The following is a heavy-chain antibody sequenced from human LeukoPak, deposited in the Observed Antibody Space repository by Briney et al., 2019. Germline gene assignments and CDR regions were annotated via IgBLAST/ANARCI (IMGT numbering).Heavy chain of an antibody. D-gene: IGHD3-9*01. V-gene: IGHV4-59*01. J-gene: IGHJ3*02. CDR3: ARENDILTGYYFAFDI. CDR1: GGSISSYY. Sequence: SSETLSLTCTVSGGSISSYYWSWIRQPPGKGLEWIGYIYYSGSTNYNPSLKSRVTISADTSKNQFSLKLSSVTAADTAVYYCARENDILTGYYFAFDIWGQGTMVTVSS. CDR2: IYYSGST.